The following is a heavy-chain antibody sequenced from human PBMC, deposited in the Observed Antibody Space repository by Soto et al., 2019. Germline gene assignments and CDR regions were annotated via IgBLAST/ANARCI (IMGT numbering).Heavy chain of an antibody. CDR3: ARDIDYYDSSGYQDY. D-gene: IGHD3-22*01. CDR2: INTRGNII. J-gene: IGHJ4*02. CDR1: GFIFSRYE. Sequence: GGSLRLSCAASGFIFSRYEMNWVRQAPGKGLEWVSYINTRGNIIHYAGSVKGRFTISRDNAENSLYLQMNSLRAEDTAVYYCARDIDYYDSSGYQDYWGQGSLVTVSS. V-gene: IGHV3-48*03.